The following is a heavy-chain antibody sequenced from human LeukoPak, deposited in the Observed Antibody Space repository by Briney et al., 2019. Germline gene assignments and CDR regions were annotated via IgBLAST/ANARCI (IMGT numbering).Heavy chain of an antibody. J-gene: IGHJ6*02. CDR3: ARDGRLYGMDV. V-gene: IGHV3-13*01. D-gene: IGHD2-15*01. CDR2: IGTAGDT. CDR1: GFTFSSYD. Sequence: QPGGSLRLSCAASGFTFSSYDMRWVRQATGKGLEWVSAIGTAGDTYYPGSVKGRFTISRENAKNSLYLQMNSLRAGDTAVYYCARDGRLYGMDVWGQGTTVTVSS.